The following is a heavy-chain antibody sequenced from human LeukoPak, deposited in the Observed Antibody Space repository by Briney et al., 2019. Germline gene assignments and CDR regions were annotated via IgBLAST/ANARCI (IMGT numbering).Heavy chain of an antibody. Sequence: GGSLRLSCAASGVTLSGYSVNWARQAPGKGLEWISYSSGSNTINYPESVKGPFTHSRDNAKNSLFMQMNRLRDEETAVYYCVRTGGYSYGPFEYWGQGTLVTVSS. CDR1: GVTLSGYS. D-gene: IGHD5-18*01. J-gene: IGHJ4*02. CDR3: VRTGGYSYGPFEY. CDR2: SSGSNTI. V-gene: IGHV3-48*02.